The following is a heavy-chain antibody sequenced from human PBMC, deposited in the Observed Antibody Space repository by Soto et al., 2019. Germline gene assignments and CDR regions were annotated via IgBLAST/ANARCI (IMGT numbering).Heavy chain of an antibody. CDR3: ARENIVVLKDAFDI. D-gene: IGHD2-15*01. V-gene: IGHV1-69*13. CDR1: GGTFSSYA. J-gene: IGHJ3*02. CDR2: IIPIFGTA. Sequence: ASVKVSCKASGGTFSSYAISWVRQAPGQGLEWMGGIIPIFGTANYAQKFQGRVTITADESTSTAYMELSSLRSEDTAVYYCARENIVVLKDAFDIWGQGTTVTVSS.